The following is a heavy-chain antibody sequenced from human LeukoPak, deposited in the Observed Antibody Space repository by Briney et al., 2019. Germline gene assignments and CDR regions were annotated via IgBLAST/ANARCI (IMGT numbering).Heavy chain of an antibody. Sequence: GGSLRLSCAASGFTFSSYAMSWVRQAPGKGLEWVSAISGSGGSTYYADSVKGRFTISRDNSKNTLYLQMNSLRAEDTAVYYCAKAPNSGYDPAEYYFDYWGQETLVTVSS. CDR3: AKAPNSGYDPAEYYFDY. J-gene: IGHJ4*02. CDR2: ISGSGGST. V-gene: IGHV3-23*01. D-gene: IGHD5-12*01. CDR1: GFTFSSYA.